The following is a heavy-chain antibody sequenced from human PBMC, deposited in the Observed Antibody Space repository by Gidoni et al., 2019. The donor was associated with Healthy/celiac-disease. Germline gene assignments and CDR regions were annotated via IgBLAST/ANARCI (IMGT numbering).Heavy chain of an antibody. CDR3: ARDGSPGDSSGWFRGFDY. CDR2: ILYDGSNK. CDR1: GLPFSSDD. J-gene: IGHJ4*02. Sequence: QVQLVESGGGVVQAGRSLRRACAACGLPFSSDDMHWVRKAPGKGLEWVAVILYDGSNKYYAASLKGRFTISRDNSKNTLYLQMNSLRAEDTAVYYCARDGSPGDSSGWFRGFDYWGQGTLVTVSS. D-gene: IGHD6-19*01. V-gene: IGHV3-33*01.